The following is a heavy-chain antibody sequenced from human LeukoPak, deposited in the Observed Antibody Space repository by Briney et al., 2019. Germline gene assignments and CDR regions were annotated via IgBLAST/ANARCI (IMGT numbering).Heavy chain of an antibody. Sequence: SETLSLTCTVSGGSISSYYWSWIRQPAGKGLEWIGRIYTSGSTNYNPSLKSRVTMSVDTSKNQFSLKLSSVTAADTAVYYCARDIGYCGTTSCWEAFDIWGQGILVTVSS. J-gene: IGHJ3*02. D-gene: IGHD2-2*01. V-gene: IGHV4-4*07. CDR1: GGSISSYY. CDR2: IYTSGST. CDR3: ARDIGYCGTTSCWEAFDI.